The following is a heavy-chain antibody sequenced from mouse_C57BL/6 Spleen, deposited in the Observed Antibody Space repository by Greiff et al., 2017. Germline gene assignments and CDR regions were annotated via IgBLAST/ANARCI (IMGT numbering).Heavy chain of an antibody. CDR2: IDPSDSYT. D-gene: IGHD2-12*01. CDR3: ARKEDFDDDFDY. CDR1: AYTFPSSW. Sequence: QVQLQQPGAELVMPGASLKLSCKASAYTFPSSWMHWVNPRPGQGLEWIGEIDPSDSYTNSNQKFKGKSTLTVDKSYSTAYMQLSSLTSEDSAVYYCARKEDFDDDFDYWGQGTTLTVAS. V-gene: IGHV1-69*01. J-gene: IGHJ2*01.